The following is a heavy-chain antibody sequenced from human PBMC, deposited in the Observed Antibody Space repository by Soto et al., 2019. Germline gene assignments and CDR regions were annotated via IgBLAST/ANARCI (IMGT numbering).Heavy chain of an antibody. CDR1: GGSISSGGYY. V-gene: IGHV4-31*03. D-gene: IGHD2-2*01. CDR2: IFYSGST. CDR3: ARDGGAVPAARDYYYYGMDV. Sequence: QVQLQESGPGLEKPSQTLSLTCTVSGGSISSGGYYWSWIRQHPAKGLEWIGYIFYSGSTYYNPSLPSRVSISIDTSKNQFSLRLSSVTAAVTAVYYCARDGGAVPAARDYYYYGMDVWGQGTTVTVSS. J-gene: IGHJ6*02.